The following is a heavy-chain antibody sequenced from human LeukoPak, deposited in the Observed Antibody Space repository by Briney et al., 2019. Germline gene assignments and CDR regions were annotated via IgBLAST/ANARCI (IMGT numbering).Heavy chain of an antibody. CDR3: AKPRYTGSYYLYYFDY. V-gene: IGHV3-23*01. J-gene: IGHJ4*02. CDR2: ISGSGGST. CDR1: GFTFSSYA. D-gene: IGHD3-10*01. Sequence: GSLRLSCAASGFTFSSYAMSWVRQAPGKGLGWVSAISGSGGSTYYADSVKGRFTISRDNSKNTLYLQMNSLRAEDTAVYYCAKPRYTGSYYLYYFDYWGQGTLVTVSS.